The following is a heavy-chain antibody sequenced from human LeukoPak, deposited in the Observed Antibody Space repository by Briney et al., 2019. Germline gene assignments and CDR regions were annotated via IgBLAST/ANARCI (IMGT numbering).Heavy chain of an antibody. V-gene: IGHV3-23*01. D-gene: IGHD3-22*01. CDR3: AKEGRYYYDSSGYYYWFDY. Sequence: GGSLRLSCVASTFTFSNYAMSWVRQAPGKGLEWVSGISGSGGSSYYADSVKGRFTISRDNSKDTLYLQMNSLRAEDTAVYYCAKEGRYYYDSSGYYYWFDYWGRGALVTVSS. CDR1: TFTFSNYA. CDR2: ISGSGGSS. J-gene: IGHJ4*02.